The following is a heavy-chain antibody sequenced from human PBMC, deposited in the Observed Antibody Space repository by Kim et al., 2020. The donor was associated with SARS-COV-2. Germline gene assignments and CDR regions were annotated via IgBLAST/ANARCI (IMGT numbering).Heavy chain of an antibody. V-gene: IGHV3-73*01. CDR2: IRSKANSYAT. CDR1: GFTFSGSA. D-gene: IGHD5-18*01. J-gene: IGHJ6*02. CDR3: TRPGYSNAYGSFYYYYGMDV. Sequence: GGSLRLSCAASGFTFSGSAMHWVRQASGKGLEWVGRIRSKANSYATAYAASVKGRFTISRDDSKNTAYLQMNSLKTEDTAVYYCTRPGYSNAYGSFYYYYGMDVWGQGTTVTVS.